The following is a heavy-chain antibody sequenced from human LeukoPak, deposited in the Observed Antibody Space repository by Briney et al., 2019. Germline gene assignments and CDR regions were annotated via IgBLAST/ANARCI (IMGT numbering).Heavy chain of an antibody. D-gene: IGHD2-2*02. J-gene: IGHJ5*02. CDR1: GGSFSGYY. CDR2: IYTSGST. Sequence: SETLSLTCAVYGGSFSGYYWSWIRQPPGKGLEWIGRIYTSGSTNYNPSLKSRVTMSVDTSKNQFSLKLSSVTAADTAVYYCAREGDCSSTSCYRAEADWFDPWGQGTLVTVSS. CDR3: AREGDCSSTSCYRAEADWFDP. V-gene: IGHV4-59*10.